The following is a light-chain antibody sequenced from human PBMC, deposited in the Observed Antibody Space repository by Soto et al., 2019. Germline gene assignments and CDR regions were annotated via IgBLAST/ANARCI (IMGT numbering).Light chain of an antibody. CDR1: SSDIGGYKY. CDR3: TSYSRYRVLV. CDR2: EVS. Sequence: SALTQPASASGSLGQSITISCTGTSSDIGGYKYVSWYQQHPGKAPKLIIFEVSNRPSGVSDRFSGSNSGNTASLTISGHQAEDEADYYCTSYSRYRVLVFGGGPKLTVL. V-gene: IGLV2-14*01. J-gene: IGLJ3*02.